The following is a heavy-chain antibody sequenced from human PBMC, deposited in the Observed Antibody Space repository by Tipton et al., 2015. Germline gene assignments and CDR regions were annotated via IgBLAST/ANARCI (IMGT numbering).Heavy chain of an antibody. V-gene: IGHV3-33*01. Sequence: SLRLSCAASGFTFSSYGMHWVRQAPGKGLEWVALIWYAGNNKYYADSVKGRFTISRDNSKKTLYLQMNSLRAEDTAVYYCARDIVDFDSWGQGTLVTVSS. CDR2: IWYAGNNK. D-gene: IGHD1-26*01. J-gene: IGHJ4*02. CDR3: ARDIVDFDS. CDR1: GFTFSSYG.